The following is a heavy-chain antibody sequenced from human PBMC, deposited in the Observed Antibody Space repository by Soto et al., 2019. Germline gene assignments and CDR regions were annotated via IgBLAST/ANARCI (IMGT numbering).Heavy chain of an antibody. D-gene: IGHD5-12*01. CDR1: GGSISSGGYS. CDR3: AGDSKRGRYGMDV. CDR2: IYHSGST. V-gene: IGHV4-30-2*01. Sequence: SETLSLTCAVSGGSISSGGYSWSWIRQPPGKGLEWIGYIYHSGSTYYNPSLKSRVTISVDRSKNQFSLILNSVTAADTAVYYCAGDSKRGRYGMDVWGQGTTVTVSS. J-gene: IGHJ6*02.